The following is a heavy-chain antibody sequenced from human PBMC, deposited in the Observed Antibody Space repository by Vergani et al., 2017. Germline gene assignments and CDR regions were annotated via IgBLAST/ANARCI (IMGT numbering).Heavy chain of an antibody. V-gene: IGHV3-48*01. CDR1: GFTFSAYS. D-gene: IGHD4-11*01. CDR3: VRDPDYSTFDS. J-gene: IGHJ4*02. CDR2: IGVSDNSI. Sequence: DVRLVESGGGVVQPGGSLRLSCAASGFTFSAYSMNWVRQTPGKGLEWISYIGVSDNSIYYADSVMGRFAISKDNARNLRFLQMNSLRADDSALYFCVRDPDYSTFDSWGQGTLVTVS.